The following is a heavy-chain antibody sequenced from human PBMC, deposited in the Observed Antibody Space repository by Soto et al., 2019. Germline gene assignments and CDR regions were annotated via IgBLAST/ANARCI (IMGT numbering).Heavy chain of an antibody. CDR3: VDTSGVYYYYYGMDG. D-gene: IGHD3-10*01. V-gene: IGHV4-34*01. Sequence: ASETLSLSCAVYGGSFSGYYWSWIRQPPGKGLEWIGEINHSGSTNYNPSLKSRVTISVDTSKNQFSLKLSSVTAAGTAVYYCVDTSGVYYYYYGMDGWGQGNTVTVSS. J-gene: IGHJ6*02. CDR2: INHSGST. CDR1: GGSFSGYY.